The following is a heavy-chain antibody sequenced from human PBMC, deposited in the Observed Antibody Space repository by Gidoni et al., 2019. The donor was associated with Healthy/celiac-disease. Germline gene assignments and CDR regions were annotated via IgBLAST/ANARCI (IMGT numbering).Heavy chain of an antibody. V-gene: IGHV3-11*01. J-gene: IGHJ4*02. CDR1: GSTFRDYY. D-gene: IGHD3-10*01. Sequence: QVQLVASGGGLVMPGGSMRLSCAASGSTFRDYYMGWIRQAPGTGLEWVSYISSSGSTIYYADSVKGRFTISRDNAKNSLYLQMNSLRAEDTAVYYCARDRIAYYYGSGCDYWGQGTLVTVSS. CDR2: ISSSGSTI. CDR3: ARDRIAYYYGSGCDY.